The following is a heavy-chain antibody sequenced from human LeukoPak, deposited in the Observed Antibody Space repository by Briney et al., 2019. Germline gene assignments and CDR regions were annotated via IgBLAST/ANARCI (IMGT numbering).Heavy chain of an antibody. J-gene: IGHJ4*02. CDR1: GGSISSYY. CDR3: ARDGDYGDGDY. D-gene: IGHD4-17*01. Sequence: PSETLSLTCTVSGGSISSYYWSWIRQPPGKGLEWIGYNYYSGSTNYNPSLKSRVTMSVDTSKNQFSLKLSSVTAADTAVYYCARDGDYGDGDYWGQGTLVTVSS. CDR2: NYYSGST. V-gene: IGHV4-59*12.